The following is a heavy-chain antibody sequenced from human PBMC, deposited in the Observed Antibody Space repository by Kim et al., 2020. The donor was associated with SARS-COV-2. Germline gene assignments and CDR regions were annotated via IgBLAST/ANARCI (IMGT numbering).Heavy chain of an antibody. V-gene: IGHV4-61*02. CDR3: ARFAYNWNDPRFDP. D-gene: IGHD1-20*01. CDR1: GGSISSCSYY. J-gene: IGHJ5*02. CDR2: IYTSGST. Sequence: SETLSLTCTVSGGSISSCSYYWSWLRPPAGKGLEWLGRIYTSGSTNYNPSLKRRVTISVDTAKNQFSLKLSSVTAADTAVYYCARFAYNWNDPRFDPWGQGTLVTVSS.